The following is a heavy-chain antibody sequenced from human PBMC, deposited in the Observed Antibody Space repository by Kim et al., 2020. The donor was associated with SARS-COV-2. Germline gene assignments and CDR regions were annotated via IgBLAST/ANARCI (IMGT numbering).Heavy chain of an antibody. Sequence: YAQKIHDRATRTTDTSTSTAYMELRRLRSDDTAVYYCARDAGTTINPLTYWGQGTLVTVSS. D-gene: IGHD5-12*01. V-gene: IGHV1-18*01. J-gene: IGHJ4*02. CDR3: ARDAGTTINPLTY.